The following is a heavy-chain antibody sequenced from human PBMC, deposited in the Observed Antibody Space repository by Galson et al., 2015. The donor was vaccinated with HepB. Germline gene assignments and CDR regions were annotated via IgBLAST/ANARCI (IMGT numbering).Heavy chain of an antibody. CDR2: IKEDGGEK. Sequence: SLRLSCAASDFIFSSSWMSWVRQAPGKGLEWVANIKEDGGEKYYVDSVEGRFTISRDNAKNSLYLQMNSLRAEDTAVYYCARAVWSGYKYGMDVWGQGTTVTVSS. CDR1: DFIFSSSW. CDR3: ARAVWSGYKYGMDV. D-gene: IGHD3-3*01. J-gene: IGHJ6*02. V-gene: IGHV3-7*01.